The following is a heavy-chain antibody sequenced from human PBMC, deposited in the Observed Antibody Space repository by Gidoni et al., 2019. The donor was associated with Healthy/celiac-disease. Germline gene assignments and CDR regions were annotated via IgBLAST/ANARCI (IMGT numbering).Heavy chain of an antibody. CDR3: ARIDRAVAGFDY. CDR2: IDSDDDK. Sequence: QVTWSESGPALVKPTQTLTLTCTFSRLSLSTSGMCVSWIRQPAGKALEWLARIDSDDDKYYSTSLKTRLTISKDTSKNQVVLTMTNMDPVDTATYYCARIDRAVAGFDYWGQGTLVTVSS. J-gene: IGHJ4*02. D-gene: IGHD6-19*01. CDR1: RLSLSTSGMC. V-gene: IGHV2-70*15.